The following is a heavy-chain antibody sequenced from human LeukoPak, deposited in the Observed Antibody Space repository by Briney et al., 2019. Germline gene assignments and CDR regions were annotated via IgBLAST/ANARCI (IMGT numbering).Heavy chain of an antibody. CDR2: TYTGGST. CDR3: VGGTYYGGDS. V-gene: IGHV4-4*07. J-gene: IGHJ4*02. D-gene: IGHD1-26*01. CDR1: TGSISSYY. Sequence: PSETLSLTCTVSTGSISSYYWNWIRQPAGKGLEYIGRTYTGGSTNYNPSLKSRVTMSVDTSKNQFSLKLSSVTAADTAVYYCVGGTYYGGDSWGQGTLVTVSS.